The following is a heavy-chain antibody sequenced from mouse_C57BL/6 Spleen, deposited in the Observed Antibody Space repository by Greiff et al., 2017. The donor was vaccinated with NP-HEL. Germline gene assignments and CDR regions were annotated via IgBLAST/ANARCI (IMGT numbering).Heavy chain of an antibody. J-gene: IGHJ2*01. CDR2: IDPSDSET. CDR1: GYTFTSYW. Sequence: VQLQQPGAELVRPGSSVKLSCKASGYTFTSYWMHWVKQRPIQGLEWIGNIDPSDSETHYNPTFKDKTTLTVDKSSSTAYMQLTSLTTEDSAVYSCAISWSFDYWGQGTTLTVSS. CDR3: AISWSFDY. V-gene: IGHV1-52*01.